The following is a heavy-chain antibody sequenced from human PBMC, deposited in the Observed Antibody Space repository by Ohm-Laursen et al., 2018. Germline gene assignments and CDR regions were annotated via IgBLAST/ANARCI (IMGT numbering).Heavy chain of an antibody. CDR3: GMKMDV. CDR1: GFTFSGYD. V-gene: IGHV3-13*04. Sequence: GSLRLSCAASGFTFSGYDMHWVRQATGKGLEWVSGIGTVGDTYYIGSVRGRFTISRDNAKNSMYLEMNSLRAEDTAVYYCGMKMDVWGQGSTVTVSS. J-gene: IGHJ6*02. CDR2: IGTVGDT.